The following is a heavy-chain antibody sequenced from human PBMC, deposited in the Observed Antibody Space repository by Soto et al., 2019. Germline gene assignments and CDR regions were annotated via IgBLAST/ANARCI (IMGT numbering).Heavy chain of an antibody. CDR3: ARVEIVDPKMIIAWFDP. J-gene: IGHJ5*02. D-gene: IGHD3-16*01. CDR1: GDTFSNYA. Sequence: QVLLVQSGAEVKKPGSSVKVSCKASGDTFSNYAITWVRQAPGQGLEWMGGITPRFSTTTYAEKFQGRVTITADESSNTAFMQLSSLTSDDTAVYYCARVEIVDPKMIIAWFDPWGQGTLITVSS. V-gene: IGHV1-69*01. CDR2: ITPRFSTT.